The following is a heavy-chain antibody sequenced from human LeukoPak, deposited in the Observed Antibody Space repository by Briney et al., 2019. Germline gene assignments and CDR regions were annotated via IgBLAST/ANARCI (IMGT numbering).Heavy chain of an antibody. CDR3: ASSVGSTDY. CDR2: INHRGST. V-gene: IGHV4-34*01. J-gene: IGHJ4*02. Sequence: SETLSLTCAVYGESLSKYYWTWIRQSPGKGLEWIGEINHRGSTNLNPSLKSRVTLSVDSSKHQFSLKLTSVTAADAAVYYCASSVGSTDYWGQGTLVTVSS. D-gene: IGHD1-26*01. CDR1: GESLSKYY.